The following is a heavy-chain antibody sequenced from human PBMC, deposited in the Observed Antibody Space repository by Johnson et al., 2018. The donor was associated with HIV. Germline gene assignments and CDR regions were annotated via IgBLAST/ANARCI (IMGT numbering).Heavy chain of an antibody. CDR2: ISYDGSNK. CDR3: ARDEPIVVVVAAIGDAFDI. CDR1: GFTFSSYA. D-gene: IGHD2-15*01. Sequence: QVQLVESGGGVVQSGRSLRLSCAASGFTFSSYAMHWVRQAPGKGLEWVAVISYDGSNKYYTDSVKGRLTISRDNSKNTLYLQMNSLRAEDTAVYYCARDEPIVVVVAAIGDAFDIWGQGTMVTVSS. V-gene: IGHV3-30*04. J-gene: IGHJ3*02.